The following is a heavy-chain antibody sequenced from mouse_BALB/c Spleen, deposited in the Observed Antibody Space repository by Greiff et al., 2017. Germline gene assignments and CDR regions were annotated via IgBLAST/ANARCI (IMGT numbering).Heavy chain of an antibody. J-gene: IGHJ4*01. CDR2: INPSSGYT. CDR3: ASQAGPYDYDYAMDY. D-gene: IGHD2-4*01. Sequence: QVQLKQSGAELARPGASVKMSCKASGYTFTSYTMHWVKQRPGQGLEWIGYINPSSGYTNYNQKFKDKATLTADKSSSTAYMQLSSLTSEDSAVYYCASQAGPYDYDYAMDYWGQGTSVTVSS. CDR1: GYTFTSYT. V-gene: IGHV1-4*01.